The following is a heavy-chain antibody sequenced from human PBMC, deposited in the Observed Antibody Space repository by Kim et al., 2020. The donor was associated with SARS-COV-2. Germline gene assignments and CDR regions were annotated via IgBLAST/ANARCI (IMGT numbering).Heavy chain of an antibody. CDR2: K. V-gene: IGHV3-33*03. J-gene: IGHJ4*02. Sequence: KDYADSVKGRFTLSRDNSKNTLYLQMNSLRAEDTAVYYCATLNWLLSSDYWGQGTLVTVSS. CDR3: ATLNWLLSSDY. D-gene: IGHD3-9*01.